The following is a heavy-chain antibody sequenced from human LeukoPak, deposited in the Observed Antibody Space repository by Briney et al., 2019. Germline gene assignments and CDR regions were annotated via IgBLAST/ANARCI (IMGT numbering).Heavy chain of an antibody. D-gene: IGHD5-12*01. CDR2: IKTDGSEE. J-gene: IGHJ4*02. Sequence: GDSLRLSCVASGFTFRTYWMSWLPQPPAKGAEWVANIKTDGSEEWYADSERGRFSISRDNAKTSLFLQMNRLRAEDTAVYYCARDLAGYADWGQGTLVTVSS. CDR3: ARDLAGYAD. CDR1: GFTFRTYW. V-gene: IGHV3-7*01.